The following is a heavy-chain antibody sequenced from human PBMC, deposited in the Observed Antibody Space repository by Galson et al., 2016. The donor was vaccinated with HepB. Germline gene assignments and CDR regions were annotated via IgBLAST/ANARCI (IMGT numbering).Heavy chain of an antibody. Sequence: SLRLSCAASGFTFSDYSINWVRQAPGKGLEWVSYISGSSGTIHYADSVKGRFTISRDNAKNSLYLQMNSLRDEDTAVYYCARDGDALRTSAGDFDYWGQGTLVTVSS. CDR2: ISGSSGTI. D-gene: IGHD2-2*01. CDR3: ARDGDALRTSAGDFDY. V-gene: IGHV3-48*02. J-gene: IGHJ4*02. CDR1: GFTFSDYS.